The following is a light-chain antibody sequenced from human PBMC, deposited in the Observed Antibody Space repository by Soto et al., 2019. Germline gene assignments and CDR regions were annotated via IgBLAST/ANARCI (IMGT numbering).Light chain of an antibody. CDR1: SSDVGGYNH. CDR2: EVR. V-gene: IGLV2-14*01. J-gene: IGLJ3*02. CDR3: CSYTSSSIRV. Sequence: QYALTQPASVSGSPGQSITISCTGTSSDVGGYNHVSWYQQHPGKAPKLIIYEVRNRPSGVSNRLSGSKSGNTASLTISGLQADDEADYYCCSYTSSSIRVFGGGTKVTVL.